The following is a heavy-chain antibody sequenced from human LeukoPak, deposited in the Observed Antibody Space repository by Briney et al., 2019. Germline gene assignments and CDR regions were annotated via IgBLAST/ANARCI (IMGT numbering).Heavy chain of an antibody. Sequence: ASVKVSCKASGYTFTDYFIHWVRQAPGQGREWMGWINPNIGDASYAQKFQDRVTMTRDRSINTAYMAMSRLKSDDTAVYYCARMALDGGDSIGFDSWGQGTLVTVSS. D-gene: IGHD2-21*02. J-gene: IGHJ5*01. CDR3: ARMALDGGDSIGFDS. V-gene: IGHV1-2*02. CDR2: INPNIGDA. CDR1: GYTFTDYF.